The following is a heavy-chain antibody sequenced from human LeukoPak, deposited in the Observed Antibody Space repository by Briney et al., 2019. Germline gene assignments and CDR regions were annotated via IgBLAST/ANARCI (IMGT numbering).Heavy chain of an antibody. V-gene: IGHV7-4-1*02. CDR3: AREHALSSSGWYLGLSYYYYMDV. D-gene: IGHD6-19*01. CDR2: INTNTGNP. J-gene: IGHJ6*03. CDR1: GYTFTGYY. Sequence: PGASVKVSCKASGYTFTGYYMHWVRQAPGQGLEWMGWINTNTGNPTYAQGFTGRFVFSLDTSVSTAYLQISSLKAEDTAVYYCAREHALSSSGWYLGLSYYYYMDVWGKGTTVTVSS.